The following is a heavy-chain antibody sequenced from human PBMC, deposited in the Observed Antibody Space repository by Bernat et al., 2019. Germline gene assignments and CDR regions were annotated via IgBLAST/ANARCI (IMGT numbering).Heavy chain of an antibody. CDR1: GDSVSSNSVG. D-gene: IGHD1-14*01. CDR3: VRWDHAAAHFDY. V-gene: IGHV6-1*01. J-gene: IGHJ4*02. Sequence: QVQVQQSGPGLVRPSETLSLTCAISGDSVSSNSVGWNWIRQSPSRGLEWLARTYYMSKWYSDYAVSVKSRVTIKPDTSKNQFSLQLTSVTPEDTAVYYCVRWDHAAAHFDYWGQGTLVTVSS. CDR2: TYYMSKWYS.